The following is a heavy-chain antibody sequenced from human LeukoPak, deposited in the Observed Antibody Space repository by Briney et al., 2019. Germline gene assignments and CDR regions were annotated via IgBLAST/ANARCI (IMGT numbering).Heavy chain of an antibody. V-gene: IGHV4-39*01. J-gene: IGHJ4*02. CDR2: IYYSGST. CDR1: GGSISSSSYY. Sequence: PSETLSLTCTVSGGSISSSSYYWGWIRQPPGKGLEWIGSIYYSGSTYYKPSLKSRVTISVDTSKNQFSLKLSSVTAADTAVYYCARQGYSYGSPPFDYWGQGTLVTVSS. D-gene: IGHD5-18*01. CDR3: ARQGYSYGSPPFDY.